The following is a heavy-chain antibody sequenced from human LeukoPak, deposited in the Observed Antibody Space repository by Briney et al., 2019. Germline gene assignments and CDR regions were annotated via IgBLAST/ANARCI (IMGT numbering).Heavy chain of an antibody. CDR1: VGSFSSYG. V-gene: IGHV1-69*13. CDR3: ARPADRMTRDSY. J-gene: IGHJ4*02. Sequence: ASVNLSFKATVGSFSSYGISWVRHATGQGLEWMGGSIPIFGTANYAQKFQGRVTITADESTSTAYMELSSLRSEDTAVYSCARPADRMTRDSYGGQGTLVTVSA. D-gene: IGHD1-14*01. CDR2: SIPIFGTA.